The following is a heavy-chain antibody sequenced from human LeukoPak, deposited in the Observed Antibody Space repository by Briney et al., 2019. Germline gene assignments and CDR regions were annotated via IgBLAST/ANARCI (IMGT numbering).Heavy chain of an antibody. V-gene: IGHV4-59*01. CDR1: GGSISSYY. CDR2: IDESGST. Sequence: SETLSLTCTVSGGSISSYYWTWIRQPPGKGLEWIGYIDESGSTNYHPALQSRVTISVDTSKNHFSLKLTSVTAADTAIYYCARGHGYYHYYMDVWGTGTTVTISS. D-gene: IGHD2-8*01. J-gene: IGHJ6*03. CDR3: ARGHGYYHYYMDV.